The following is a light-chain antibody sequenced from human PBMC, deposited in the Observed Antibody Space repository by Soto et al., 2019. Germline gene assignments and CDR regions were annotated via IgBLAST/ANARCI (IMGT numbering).Light chain of an antibody. CDR3: ASGDDSLSSPFYV. CDR2: RND. J-gene: IGLJ1*01. CDR1: SSNIRSNY. V-gene: IGLV1-47*01. Sequence: QSVLTQPASVSGSPGQSITISCTGSSSNIRSNYVYWYQQLPGTAPKLLIYRNDQRPSGVPDRFSGSKSGTSASLAISGLRSEDEADYYCASGDDSLSSPFYVFGAGTKVTVL.